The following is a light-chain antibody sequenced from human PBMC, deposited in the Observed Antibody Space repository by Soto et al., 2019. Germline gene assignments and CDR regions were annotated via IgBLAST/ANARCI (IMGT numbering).Light chain of an antibody. J-gene: IGKJ5*01. V-gene: IGKV3-11*01. CDR3: QQRHMWPIT. CDR2: DAY. CDR1: QSFRGL. Sequence: EVVLTQSPVTLSLSPGERAPLSCRASQSFRGLLAWYQQKPGQAPRLLIYDAYNRATGIPPRFSGSGSGTDFTLTISSLEPEDSAVYYCQQRHMWPITFGQGTRLENK.